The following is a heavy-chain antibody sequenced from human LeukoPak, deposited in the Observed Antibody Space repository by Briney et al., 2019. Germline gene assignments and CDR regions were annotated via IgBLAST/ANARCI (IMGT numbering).Heavy chain of an antibody. V-gene: IGHV3-7*01. CDR2: IKQDGSEK. J-gene: IGHJ6*03. D-gene: IGHD3-10*01. CDR1: GFTFSSYG. CDR3: ARVDHRPLGGYYFYYYMDV. Sequence: PGGSLRLSCAASGFTFSSYGMSWVRQAPGKGLEWVATIKQDGSEKYYVDSVKGRFTISRDNAKNSVYLQMNSLRAEDTAVYYCARVDHRPLGGYYFYYYMDVWGKGTTVTVSS.